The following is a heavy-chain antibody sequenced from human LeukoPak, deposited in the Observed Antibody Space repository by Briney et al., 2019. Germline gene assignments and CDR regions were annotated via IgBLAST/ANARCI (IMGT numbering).Heavy chain of an antibody. J-gene: IGHJ4*02. CDR2: ISYDGSNK. D-gene: IGHD6-13*01. V-gene: IGHV3-30*18. CDR1: GFTFSSCG. CDR3: AKARRLHSSSWSLDY. Sequence: GGSLRLSCAASGFTFSSCGMHRVRQAPGKGLEWVAVISYDGSNKYYADSVKGRFTISRDNSKNTLYLQMNSLRAEDTAVYYCAKARRLHSSSWSLDYWGQGTLVTVSS.